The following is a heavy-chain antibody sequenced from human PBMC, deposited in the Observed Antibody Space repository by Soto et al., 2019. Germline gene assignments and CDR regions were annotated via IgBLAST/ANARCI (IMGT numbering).Heavy chain of an antibody. V-gene: IGHV3-7*01. Sequence: GGSLRLSCAASGFTFSSYWMSWVRQAPGKGLEWVANIKQDGSEKYYVDSVKGRFTISRDNAKNSLYLQMNSPRAEDTAVYYCARASRNSGYDYRPLDYWGQGTLVTVSS. J-gene: IGHJ4*02. CDR1: GFTFSSYW. CDR2: IKQDGSEK. CDR3: ARASRNSGYDYRPLDY. D-gene: IGHD5-12*01.